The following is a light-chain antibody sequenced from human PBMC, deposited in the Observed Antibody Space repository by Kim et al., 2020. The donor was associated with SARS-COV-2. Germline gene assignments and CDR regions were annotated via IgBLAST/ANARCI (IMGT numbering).Light chain of an antibody. J-gene: IGKJ4*01. CDR3: QQHHSFPLT. Sequence: ATVGDTVTITGRASQGINSNLAWYQQRPGKAPSLLIYSAFTLHSGVPSRFSGSGSGTDFTLTITSLQPEDFATYHCQQHHSFPLTFGGGTKVDIK. V-gene: IGKV1-9*01. CDR1: QGINSN. CDR2: SAF.